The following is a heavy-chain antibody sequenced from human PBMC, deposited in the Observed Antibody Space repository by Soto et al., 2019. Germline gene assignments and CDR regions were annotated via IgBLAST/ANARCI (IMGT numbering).Heavy chain of an antibody. Sequence: VQLVESGGGVVQPGRSLRLSCAASGFTFSSYGMHWVRQAPGKGLEWVAVISYDGSNKYYADSVKGRFTISRDNSKNTLYLQMNSLRAEDTAVYYCAKDGEVAAAGTLYYGMDVWGQGTTVTVSS. CDR2: ISYDGSNK. J-gene: IGHJ6*02. CDR1: GFTFSSYG. CDR3: AKDGEVAAAGTLYYGMDV. V-gene: IGHV3-30*18. D-gene: IGHD6-13*01.